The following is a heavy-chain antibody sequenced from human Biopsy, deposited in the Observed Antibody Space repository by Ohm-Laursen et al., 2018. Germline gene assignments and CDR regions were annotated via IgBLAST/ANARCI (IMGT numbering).Heavy chain of an antibody. CDR1: VSSFSSYW. D-gene: IGHD3-10*01. Sequence: SLSLSRAASVSSFSSYWLHWVCQRPGKGLGWVSRINIYGSTTRYADSVKGRFTISRDNAKNTLYLQMNSLVVEDSAVYYCGRDIYYITNGRAFDMWGQGTMVTVAS. CDR2: INIYGSTT. CDR3: GRDIYYITNGRAFDM. V-gene: IGHV3-74*01. J-gene: IGHJ3*02.